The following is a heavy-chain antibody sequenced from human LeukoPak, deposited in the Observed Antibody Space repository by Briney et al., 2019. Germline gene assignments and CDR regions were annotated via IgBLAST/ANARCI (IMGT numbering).Heavy chain of an antibody. CDR3: ARGYYDSSGYLAGFDY. CDR1: GFTVSSNY. J-gene: IGHJ4*02. Sequence: GGSLRLSXAASGFTVSSNYMSWVRQAPGKGVEWVSAIYSGGSTYYADSVKGRFTISRDNSKNTLYLQMNSLRAEDTAVYYCARGYYDSSGYLAGFDYWGQGTLVTVSS. CDR2: IYSGGST. D-gene: IGHD3-22*01. V-gene: IGHV3-53*01.